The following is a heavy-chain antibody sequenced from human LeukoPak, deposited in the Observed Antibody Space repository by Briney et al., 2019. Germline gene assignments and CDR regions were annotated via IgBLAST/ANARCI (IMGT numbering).Heavy chain of an antibody. V-gene: IGHV3-48*04. CDR1: GFTFSSYS. CDR2: ISSSSSTI. Sequence: GGSLRLSCAASGFTFSSYSMNWVRQAPGKGLEWVSYISSSSSTIYYADSVKGRFTISRDNAKNSLYLQMNSLRAEDTAVYYCASSNPHDYYGSGSYYHWGQGTLVTVSS. J-gene: IGHJ5*02. CDR3: ASSNPHDYYGSGSYYH. D-gene: IGHD3-10*01.